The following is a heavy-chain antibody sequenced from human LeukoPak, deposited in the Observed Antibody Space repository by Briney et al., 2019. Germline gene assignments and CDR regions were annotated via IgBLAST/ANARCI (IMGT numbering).Heavy chain of an antibody. CDR3: ARRFGDYDFWSGYPEDYYYYMDV. Sequence: SETLSLTCTVSGYSISSGYYWSWIRQPPGKGLEWIGSIYHSGSTYYNPSLKSRVTISVDTSKNQFSLKLSSVTAADTAVYYCARRFGDYDFWSGYPEDYYYYMDVWGKGTTVTVSS. V-gene: IGHV4-38-2*02. CDR2: IYHSGST. D-gene: IGHD3-3*01. CDR1: GYSISSGYY. J-gene: IGHJ6*03.